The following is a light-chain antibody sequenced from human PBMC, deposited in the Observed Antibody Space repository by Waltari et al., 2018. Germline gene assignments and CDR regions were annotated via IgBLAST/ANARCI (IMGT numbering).Light chain of an antibody. Sequence: QSVLTQPPSASGTPGQRVTISCSGSYSNIGSNIVTWYQQPPGTAPKLLFYSNDYRPSGVPGRFSGSKSGTSASLAISGLQSEDEADYYCATWDDRLTGVVFGGGTRVTVL. CDR3: ATWDDRLTGVV. CDR2: SND. V-gene: IGLV1-44*01. J-gene: IGLJ2*01. CDR1: YSNIGSNI.